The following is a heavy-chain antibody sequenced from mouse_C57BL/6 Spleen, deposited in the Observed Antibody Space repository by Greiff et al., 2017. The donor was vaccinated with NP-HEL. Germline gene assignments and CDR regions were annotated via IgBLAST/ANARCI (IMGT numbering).Heavy chain of an antibody. CDR1: GYSITSGYY. J-gene: IGHJ4*01. CDR3: ARGKFADAMDY. V-gene: IGHV3-6*01. Sequence: ESGPGLVKPSQSLSLTCSVTGYSITSGYYWNWIRQFPGNKLEWMGYISYDGSNNYNPSLKNRISITRDTSKNQFFLKLNSVTTEDTATYYCARGKFADAMDYWGQGTSVTVSS. CDR2: ISYDGSN.